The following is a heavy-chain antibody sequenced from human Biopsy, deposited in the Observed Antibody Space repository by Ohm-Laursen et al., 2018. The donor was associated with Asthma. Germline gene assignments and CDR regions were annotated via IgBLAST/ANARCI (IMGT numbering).Heavy chain of an antibody. J-gene: IGHJ3*02. Sequence: GSLRLSCAASGFTVSTNGMSWVRQPPGKGLEWVSVIYSGGGIYYADSVQGRVTISRDNSKNTLSLQMNSLRAEDTAVYYCARAYGGSFFSGSFDIWGQGTMVTVSS. CDR1: GFTVSTNG. D-gene: IGHD4-23*01. CDR2: IYSGGGI. CDR3: ARAYGGSFFSGSFDI. V-gene: IGHV3-53*01.